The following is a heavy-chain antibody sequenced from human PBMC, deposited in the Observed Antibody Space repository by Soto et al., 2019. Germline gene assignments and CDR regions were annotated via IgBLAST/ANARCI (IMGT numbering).Heavy chain of an antibody. CDR3: ARRVLLWFGEFEPPDPLDI. CDR2: IYYSGST. D-gene: IGHD3-10*01. J-gene: IGHJ3*02. V-gene: IGHV4-59*08. CDR1: GGSISSYY. Sequence: PSETLSLTCTVSGGSISSYYWSWIRQPPGKGLEWIGYIYYSGSTNYNPSLKSRVTISVDTSKNQFSLKLSSVTAADTAVYYCARRVLLWFGEFEPPDPLDIWGQGTMVTVSS.